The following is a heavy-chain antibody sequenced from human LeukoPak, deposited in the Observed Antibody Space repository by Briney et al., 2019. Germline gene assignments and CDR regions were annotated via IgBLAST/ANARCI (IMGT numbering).Heavy chain of an antibody. J-gene: IGHJ4*01. CDR2: IHTRGRT. D-gene: IGHD6-19*01. Sequence: PSETLSLTCSVSGGSIDTYYWRWIRQPAGKGLEWIAQIHTRGRTDFNPSLKSRVSISMDTPNNQFSLMISSVTAADTAIYYCAGRGLSTGWTFDYWGHGTLVTVSS. V-gene: IGHV4-4*07. CDR1: GGSIDTYY. CDR3: AGRGLSTGWTFDY.